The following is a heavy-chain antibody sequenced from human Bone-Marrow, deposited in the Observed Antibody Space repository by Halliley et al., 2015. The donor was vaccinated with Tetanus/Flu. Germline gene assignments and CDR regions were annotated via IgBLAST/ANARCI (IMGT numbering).Heavy chain of an antibody. CDR1: GGSFGDSGYY. D-gene: IGHD6-19*01. CDR2: IIPYGNI. J-gene: IGHJ6*02. V-gene: IGHV4-34*01. CDR3: ARGHRVSNGWGTYYNYGMDA. Sequence: GLVKPSETLTLTCAVYGGSFGDSGYYWNWCRQPPGKGLEWIGEIIPYGNINYNQSPQSRVTISVDTSKNQFSLKLSSVSAADTAVYYCARGHRVSNGWGTYYNYGMDAWGQGTAVSVSS.